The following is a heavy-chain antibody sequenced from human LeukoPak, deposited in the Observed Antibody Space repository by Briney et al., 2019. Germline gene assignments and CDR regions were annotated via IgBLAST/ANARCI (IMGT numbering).Heavy chain of an antibody. Sequence: PSETLSLTCTVSGGSIYSGSYYWGWIRQPPGKGLEYIGSVYLDGSTWYNPSLKSRVTISINTSQRQFSLEVTSVTATDTAVYYCARQVGSRGWMDYWGQGTLVAVSS. J-gene: IGHJ4*02. CDR1: GGSIYSGSYY. V-gene: IGHV4-39*01. CDR3: ARQVGSRGWMDY. CDR2: VYLDGST. D-gene: IGHD1-26*01.